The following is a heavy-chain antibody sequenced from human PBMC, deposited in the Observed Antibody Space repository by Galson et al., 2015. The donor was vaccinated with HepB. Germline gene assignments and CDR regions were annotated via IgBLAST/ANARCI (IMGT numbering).Heavy chain of an antibody. V-gene: IGHV3-30*02. CDR1: GFTFSSYG. CDR2: IRYDGSNK. D-gene: IGHD1-26*01. J-gene: IGHJ4*02. CDR3: AKDVWVAGVYYFDY. Sequence: SLRLSCAASGFTFSSYGMHWVRQAPGKGLEWVAFIRYDGSNKYYADSVKGRFTISRDNSKNTLYLQMNSLRAEDTAVYYCAKDVWVAGVYYFDYWGQGTLVTVSS.